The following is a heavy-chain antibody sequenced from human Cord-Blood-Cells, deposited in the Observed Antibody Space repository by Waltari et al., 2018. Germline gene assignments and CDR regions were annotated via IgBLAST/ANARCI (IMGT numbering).Heavy chain of an antibody. CDR3: AVILEWLSLFDY. CDR2: IHPNRGGT. V-gene: IGHV1-2*02. Sequence: QVQLVQSGAEVKKPGASVKVSCKASGYTFTGYYMHWVRQAPGQGLEWMGWIHPNRGGTNYAQKFHGRVTMTRDTSISTSYMALSRLRSDDTALYYCAVILEWLSLFDYWGQGTLVTVSS. CDR1: GYTFTGYY. J-gene: IGHJ4*02. D-gene: IGHD3-3*01.